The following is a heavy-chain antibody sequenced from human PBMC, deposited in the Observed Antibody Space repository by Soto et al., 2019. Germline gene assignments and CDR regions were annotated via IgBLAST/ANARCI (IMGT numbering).Heavy chain of an antibody. Sequence: QVQLQESGPGLVKPSQTLSLPCTVSGGSISSGGYYWSWIRQHPGKGREGIGYIYYSGSTYYNPSLKSLVTLSVDTCKNQFSLKLCYVTAADTAVYYCARVPRYCSGGRCYSLLFDYWGQGTLVTVSS. CDR2: IYYSGST. CDR3: ARVPRYCSGGRCYSLLFDY. V-gene: IGHV4-31*01. J-gene: IGHJ4*02. D-gene: IGHD2-15*01. CDR1: GGSISSGGYY.